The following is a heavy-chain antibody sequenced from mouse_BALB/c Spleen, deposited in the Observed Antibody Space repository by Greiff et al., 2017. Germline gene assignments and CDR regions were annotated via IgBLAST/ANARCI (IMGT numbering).Heavy chain of an antibody. CDR3: TRGEDDDVYYAMDY. Sequence: VQLQQPGAELVRPGASVKLSCKASGYTFTSYWINWVKQRPGQGLEWIGNIYPSDSYTNYNQKFKDKATLTVDKSSSTAYMQLSSPTSEDSAVYYCTRGEDDDVYYAMDYWGQGTSVTVSS. J-gene: IGHJ4*01. V-gene: IGHV1-69*02. D-gene: IGHD2-4*01. CDR1: GYTFTSYW. CDR2: IYPSDSYT.